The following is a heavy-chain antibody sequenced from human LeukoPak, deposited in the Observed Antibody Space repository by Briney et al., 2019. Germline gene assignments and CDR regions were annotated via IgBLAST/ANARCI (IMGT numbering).Heavy chain of an antibody. V-gene: IGHV3-48*01. Sequence: GGSLRLSCAASGLTFSSYSMNWVRQAPGKGLEWVSYISSSSSTIYYADSVKGRFTISRDNAKNSLYLQMNSLRAEDTAVYYCAGSTRDYYYYMDVWGKGTTVTVSS. CDR1: GLTFSSYS. CDR3: AGSTRDYYYYMDV. CDR2: ISSSSSTI. D-gene: IGHD2-2*01. J-gene: IGHJ6*03.